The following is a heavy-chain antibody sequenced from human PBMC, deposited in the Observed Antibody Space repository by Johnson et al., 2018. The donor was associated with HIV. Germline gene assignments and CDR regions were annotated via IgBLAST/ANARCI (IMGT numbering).Heavy chain of an antibody. Sequence: QVQLVESGGGLIQPGGSLRLSCAASGFTFSSYGMHWVRQAPGKGLEWVAVISYDGSNKYYADSVKGRFTISRDNSKNRLYLLMNSLRPEDTAVYYCARDGGIATALDGFDIWGQGTMVTVSS. CDR3: ARDGGIATALDGFDI. D-gene: IGHD6-13*01. CDR2: ISYDGSNK. J-gene: IGHJ3*02. CDR1: GFTFSSYG. V-gene: IGHV3-30*03.